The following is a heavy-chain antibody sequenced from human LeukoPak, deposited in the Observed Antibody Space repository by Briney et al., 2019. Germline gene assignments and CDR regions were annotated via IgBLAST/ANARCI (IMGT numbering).Heavy chain of an antibody. V-gene: IGHV3-73*01. CDR3: TRHSDKYCSGAGCYVYNFYGMDV. CDR1: GLSFSGSA. J-gene: IGHJ6*02. Sequence: GGSLKLSCAASGLSFSGSAMHWVRQASGRGLEWLGRIRSKANSYVTAYAASVNGRFIISRDDSRNTAYLQMNSLQTEDTAVYYCTRHSDKYCSGAGCYVYNFYGMDVWGQGTTVTVSS. CDR2: IRSKANSYVT. D-gene: IGHD2-15*01.